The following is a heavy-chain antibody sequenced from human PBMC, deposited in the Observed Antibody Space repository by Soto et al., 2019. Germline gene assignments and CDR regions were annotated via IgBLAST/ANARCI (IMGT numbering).Heavy chain of an antibody. J-gene: IGHJ4*02. CDR3: ARVRWTVAGPGHFDY. CDR2: IYYSGST. V-gene: IGHV4-59*01. Sequence: QVQLQESGPGLVKPSETLSLTCTVSGGSISSYYWSWIRQPPGKGLEWIGYIYYSGSTNYNPSLTSRVTISVDTSKNQGSLKLSSVTAADTAVYYCARVRWTVAGPGHFDYWGQGTLVTVSS. CDR1: GGSISSYY. D-gene: IGHD6-19*01.